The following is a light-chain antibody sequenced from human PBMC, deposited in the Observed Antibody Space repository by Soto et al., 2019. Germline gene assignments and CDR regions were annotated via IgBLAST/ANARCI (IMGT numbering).Light chain of an antibody. CDR1: QSVSSSY. CDR3: HQYGISPPVT. Sequence: EILLTQSPGTLSLSPGERASLSCRASQSVSSSYLAWYQQKPGQTPRLLIFGASSRATGIPDRFSGSGSGTGFTLTISRLEPEDFAVYYCHQYGISPPVTFGQGTRLEIK. CDR2: GAS. J-gene: IGKJ5*01. V-gene: IGKV3-20*01.